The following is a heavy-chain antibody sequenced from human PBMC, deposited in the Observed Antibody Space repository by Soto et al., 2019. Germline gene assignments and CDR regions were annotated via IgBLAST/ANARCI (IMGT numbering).Heavy chain of an antibody. CDR1: GYTFTGYY. Sequence: ASVKVSCKASGYTFTGYYMHWVRQAPGQGLEWMGWINPNSGGTNYAQKFQGWVTMTRDMSISTAYMELSRLRSDDTAVYYCARFRTGTQVGATTRYYYYYGMDVWGQGTTVTVSS. D-gene: IGHD1-26*01. CDR3: ARFRTGTQVGATTRYYYYYGMDV. V-gene: IGHV1-2*04. CDR2: INPNSGGT. J-gene: IGHJ6*02.